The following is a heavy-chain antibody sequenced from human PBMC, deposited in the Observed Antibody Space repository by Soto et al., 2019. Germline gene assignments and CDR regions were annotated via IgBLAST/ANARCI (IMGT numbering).Heavy chain of an antibody. Sequence: GASVKVSCKASGGTFNTYGISWVRQAPGQGIEWMGGIIPLFGTTNYAQKLKGRVTIIADEATSTVEVELSSLRCEDTAIYYCARSRGSSGYNWFDPWGQGTLVTVSS. CDR1: GGTFNTYG. CDR3: ARSRGSSGYNWFDP. J-gene: IGHJ5*02. D-gene: IGHD1-26*01. V-gene: IGHV1-69*13. CDR2: IIPLFGTT.